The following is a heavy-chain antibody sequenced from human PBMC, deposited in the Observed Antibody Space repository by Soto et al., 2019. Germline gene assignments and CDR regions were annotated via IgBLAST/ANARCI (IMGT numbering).Heavy chain of an antibody. CDR1: GYTLTSYG. Sequence: SVKVSCKASGYTLTSYGISWVRQAPGQGLEWMGWISAYNGNTNYAQKLQGRVTMTTDTSTSTAYMELRSLRSDDTAVYYCARDVPNYDYVWGSYRPSYYFDYWGQGTLVTVSS. V-gene: IGHV1-18*01. D-gene: IGHD3-16*02. CDR2: ISAYNGNT. J-gene: IGHJ4*02. CDR3: ARDVPNYDYVWGSYRPSYYFDY.